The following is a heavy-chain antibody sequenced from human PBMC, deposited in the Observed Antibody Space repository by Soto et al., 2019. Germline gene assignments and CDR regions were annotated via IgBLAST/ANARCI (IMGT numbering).Heavy chain of an antibody. V-gene: IGHV4-39*01. D-gene: IGHD3-22*01. Sequence: QLQLQESGPGLVKPSDTLSLTCTVSGGSISSSSYYWGWIRQPPGKGLEWIGSIYYSGSTYYNPSLKSRVTISVDTSKNQFSLKLSSVTAAHTAVYYCARPLHSSGYFPFDYWGQGTLVTVSS. CDR1: GGSISSSSYY. CDR2: IYYSGST. CDR3: ARPLHSSGYFPFDY. J-gene: IGHJ4*02.